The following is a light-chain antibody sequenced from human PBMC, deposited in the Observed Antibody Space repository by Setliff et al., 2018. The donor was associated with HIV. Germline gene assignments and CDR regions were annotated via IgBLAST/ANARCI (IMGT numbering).Light chain of an antibody. CDR2: DVS. Sequence: QSVLTQPASVSGSPGQSITISCTGTSSDIGDYNYVSWYQQHPGKAPKLMISDVSKRPSGVPDRFSGSKSGNTASLTISGLQAEDEADYYCCSYAGRYIYVFGTGTKVTVL. CDR1: SSDIGDYNY. J-gene: IGLJ1*01. CDR3: CSYAGRYIYV. V-gene: IGLV2-11*01.